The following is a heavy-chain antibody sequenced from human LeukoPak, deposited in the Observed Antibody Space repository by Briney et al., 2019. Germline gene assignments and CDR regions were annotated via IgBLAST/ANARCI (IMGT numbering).Heavy chain of an antibody. CDR3: ARVVSGGVPIFYYYYYGMDV. CDR1: GGTFSSYA. CDR2: INPIFGTA. Sequence: ASVKVSCKASGGTFSSYAISWVRQAPGQGLEWMGGINPIFGTANYAQKFQGRVTITADESTSTAYMELSSLRSEDTAVYYCARVVSGGVPIFYYYYYGMDVWGQGTTVTVSS. J-gene: IGHJ6*02. D-gene: IGHD6-25*01. V-gene: IGHV1-69*01.